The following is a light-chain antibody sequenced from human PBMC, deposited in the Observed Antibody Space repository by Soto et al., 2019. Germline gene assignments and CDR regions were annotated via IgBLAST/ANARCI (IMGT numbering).Light chain of an antibody. J-gene: IGKJ2*01. V-gene: IGKV1-5*01. CDR2: DVS. CDR1: QSFSNW. Sequence: DIQMTQSPSTLSTSVGDRVTITCRASQSFSNWLACYQQKPGKAPKLLIYDVSSLESGIPSRFSGSGSGKEFTLTISRLQPADFATYYCQQYNTYPYNFGPGTKLEIK. CDR3: QQYNTYPYN.